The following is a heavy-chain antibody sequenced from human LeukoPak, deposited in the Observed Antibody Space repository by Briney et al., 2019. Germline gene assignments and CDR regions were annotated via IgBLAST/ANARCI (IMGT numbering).Heavy chain of an antibody. CDR2: IFSHGET. V-gene: IGHV3-66*01. CDR1: GFTVGNNY. Sequence: PGGSLRLSCAASGFTVGNNYMNWVRQAPGKGLEWASLIFSHGETSYADSVKGRFTISRDNSKNTLYLQMNGLRVEDTAVYYCARDPPAVSINTYAWGQGTLVTVPS. CDR3: ARDPPAVSINTYA. D-gene: IGHD2-8*01. J-gene: IGHJ4*02.